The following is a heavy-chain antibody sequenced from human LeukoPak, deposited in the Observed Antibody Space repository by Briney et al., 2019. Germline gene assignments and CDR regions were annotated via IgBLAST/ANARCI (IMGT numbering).Heavy chain of an antibody. CDR2: INPNNGDT. J-gene: IGHJ5*02. CDR1: GYTFTGYY. V-gene: IGHV1-2*02. CDR3: ARVRIAAAGTLGWFDP. D-gene: IGHD6-13*01. Sequence: ASVKVSCKASGYTFTGYYIHWVRQAPGQGLEWMGWINPNNGDTNFAQKFQGRVTMTRDTSISTAYMELSRLRSDDTAVYYCARVRIAAAGTLGWFDPWGQGTLVTVSS.